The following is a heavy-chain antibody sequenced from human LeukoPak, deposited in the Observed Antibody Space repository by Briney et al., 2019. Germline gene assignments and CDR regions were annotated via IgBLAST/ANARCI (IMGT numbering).Heavy chain of an antibody. CDR3: ARVNPGLRYFGY. Sequence: SETLSLTCAVYGGSFSGYYWSWIRQPREKGLEWIGEINHSGSTNYNPSLKSRVTISVDTSKNQFSLKLSSVTAADTAVYYCARVNPGLRYFGYWGQGTLVTVYS. D-gene: IGHD3-9*01. V-gene: IGHV4-34*01. CDR2: INHSGST. J-gene: IGHJ4*02. CDR1: GGSFSGYY.